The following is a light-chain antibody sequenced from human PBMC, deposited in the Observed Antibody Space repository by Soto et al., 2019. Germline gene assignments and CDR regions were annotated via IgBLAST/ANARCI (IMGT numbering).Light chain of an antibody. CDR1: QRASSN. Sequence: EIVMTPAPATLSVSPAARATLSGRATQRASSNFASYQQQPPQAPPLLLYGASSRATASPARCSRSRSGAEYTPTTSSLQSADFAVYYCQQYHNWPPWTFGEGTKVDIK. J-gene: IGKJ1*01. V-gene: IGKV3-15*01. CDR2: GAS. CDR3: QQYHNWPPWT.